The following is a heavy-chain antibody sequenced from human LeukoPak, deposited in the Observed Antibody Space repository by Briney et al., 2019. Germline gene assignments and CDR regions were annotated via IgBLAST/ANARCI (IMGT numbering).Heavy chain of an antibody. CDR2: IRYDGSNK. V-gene: IGHV3-30*02. Sequence: GGSLRLSCAASGFTFDDYAMHWVRQAPGRGLEWVAFIRYDGSNKYYVDSVKGRFTISKDNSKNTLYLQMNSLRAEDTAFYYCAKDSGYTSSWYFGDYWGQGTLVTVSS. D-gene: IGHD6-13*01. CDR1: GFTFDDYA. CDR3: AKDSGYTSSWYFGDY. J-gene: IGHJ4*02.